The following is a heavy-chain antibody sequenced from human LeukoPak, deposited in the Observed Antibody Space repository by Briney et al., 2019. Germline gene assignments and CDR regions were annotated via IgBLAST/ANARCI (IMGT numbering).Heavy chain of an antibody. Sequence: SETLSLTCTVPGGSISSGGYYWSWIRQHPGKGLEWIGYIYYSGSTYYNPSPKSRVTISVDTSKNQFSLKLSSVTAADTAVYYCVRTYYDFWTTIESKYYFDYWGQGTLVTASS. V-gene: IGHV4-31*03. D-gene: IGHD3-3*01. CDR1: GGSISSGGYY. J-gene: IGHJ4*02. CDR2: IYYSGST. CDR3: VRTYYDFWTTIESKYYFDY.